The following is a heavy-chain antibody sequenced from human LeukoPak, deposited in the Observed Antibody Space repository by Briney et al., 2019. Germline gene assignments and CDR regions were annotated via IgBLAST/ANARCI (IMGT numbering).Heavy chain of an antibody. Sequence: ASVKVSCKASGYTSTSYYIHWVRQAPGQGLEWMGIINPSGDRTTYAQKFQGRVTMTRDTSTSTVYMELSSLRSEDTAVYYCARDLSPVGSGGSCPDYWGQGSLVTVSS. CDR1: GYTSTSYY. CDR3: ARDLSPVGSGGSCPDY. J-gene: IGHJ4*02. V-gene: IGHV1-46*01. D-gene: IGHD2-15*01. CDR2: INPSGDRT.